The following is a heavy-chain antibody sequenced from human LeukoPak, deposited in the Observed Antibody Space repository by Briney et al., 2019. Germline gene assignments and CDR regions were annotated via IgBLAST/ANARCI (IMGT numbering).Heavy chain of an antibody. J-gene: IGHJ4*02. V-gene: IGHV3-23*01. CDR1: GFTFSSYG. Sequence: GGSLRLSCAASGFTFSSYGMSWVRQAPGKGLEWVSAISPSGRNTYYADSVKGRFTVSRDNSKNTLYVQMKSLRAEDTAVYYCAKDFVVVPGNVNYFDYWGQGTLVTVSS. CDR2: ISPSGRNT. D-gene: IGHD2-21*02. CDR3: AKDFVVVPGNVNYFDY.